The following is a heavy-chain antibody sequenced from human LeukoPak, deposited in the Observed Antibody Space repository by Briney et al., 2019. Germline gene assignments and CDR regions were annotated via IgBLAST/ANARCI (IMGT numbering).Heavy chain of an antibody. CDR1: GGSFSGYY. CDR3: ARGRDIVVVPAAIPDFDY. J-gene: IGHJ4*02. V-gene: IGHV4-34*01. CDR2: INHSGST. Sequence: PSETLSLTCAVYGGSFSGYYWSWIRQPPGKGLEWIGEINHSGSTNYNPSLKSRVTISVDTSKNQFSLKLSSVTAADTAVYYCARGRDIVVVPAAIPDFDYWGQGTLVTVSS. D-gene: IGHD2-2*02.